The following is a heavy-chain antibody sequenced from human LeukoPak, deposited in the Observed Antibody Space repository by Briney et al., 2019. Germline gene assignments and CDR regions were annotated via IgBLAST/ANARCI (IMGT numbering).Heavy chain of an antibody. J-gene: IGHJ4*02. CDR3: GRVAPGGRHIDY. CDR2: ISNDGNNK. Sequence: GGSLRLSCATSGFTFSNYAMHWDRQAPGKGLEWVAVISNDGNNKHYIDSVKGRFTISRDNSKDTLYLQINSLRAEDTAVYYCGRVAPGGRHIDYWGQGTLVTVSS. D-gene: IGHD2-15*01. CDR1: GFTFSNYA. V-gene: IGHV3-30-3*01.